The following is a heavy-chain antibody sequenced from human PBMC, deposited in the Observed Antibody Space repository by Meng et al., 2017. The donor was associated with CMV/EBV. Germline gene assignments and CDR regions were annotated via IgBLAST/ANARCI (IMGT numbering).Heavy chain of an antibody. Sequence: GESLKISCAACGFTFSSYDMHWVRQATGKGLEWVSAIGTAGDTYYPGSVKGRFTISRDNSKNTLYLQMNSLRAEDTAVYYCAKGNYDILTDYYYYYGMDVWGQGTTVTVSS. D-gene: IGHD3-9*01. CDR1: GFTFSSYD. J-gene: IGHJ6*02. V-gene: IGHV3-13*01. CDR3: AKGNYDILTDYYYYYGMDV. CDR2: IGTAGDT.